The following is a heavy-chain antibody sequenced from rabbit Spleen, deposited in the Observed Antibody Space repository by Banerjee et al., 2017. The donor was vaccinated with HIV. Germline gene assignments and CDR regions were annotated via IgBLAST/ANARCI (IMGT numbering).Heavy chain of an antibody. J-gene: IGHJ2*01. D-gene: IGHD2-1*01. CDR3: ARGRADGGADAFDP. CDR1: GFSLSSGYD. CDR2: IYTGSSGSA. Sequence: QSLEESGGGLVKPGGTLTLTCTASGFSLSSGYDMCWVRQAPGKGLEWIACIYTGSSGSADYANWAKGRFTISKTSSTTVTLQMTSLTVADTSTYFCARGRADGGADAFDPWGPGTLVTVS. V-gene: IGHV1S40*01.